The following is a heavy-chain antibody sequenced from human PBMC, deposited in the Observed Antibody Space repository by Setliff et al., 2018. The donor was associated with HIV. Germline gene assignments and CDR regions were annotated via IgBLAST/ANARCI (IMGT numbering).Heavy chain of an antibody. J-gene: IGHJ4*02. CDR1: GYSISSGYY. CDR2: IYHSGST. CDR3: ARAVSHVDY. D-gene: IGHD6-19*01. Sequence: SETLSLTCAVSGYSISSGYYWGWIRQPPGKGLEWMGSIYHSGSTYYNPSLKSRVTISVDTSKNQFSLKLSSVTAADTAVYYCARAVSHVDYWGQGTLVTVSS. V-gene: IGHV4-38-2*01.